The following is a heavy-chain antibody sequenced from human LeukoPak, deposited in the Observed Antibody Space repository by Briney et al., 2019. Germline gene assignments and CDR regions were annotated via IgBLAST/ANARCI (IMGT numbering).Heavy chain of an antibody. D-gene: IGHD3-3*01. CDR3: AKPGVLRY. CDR1: GFTFSSYG. Sequence: GGSLRLSCAASGFTFSSYGRQWVRQAPGKGLEWGAVISYDGSNKYYADSVEGRFTISRDNSKNTLYLQMNSLRAEDTAVYYCAKPGVLRYWGQGTLVTVSS. CDR2: ISYDGSNK. J-gene: IGHJ4*02. V-gene: IGHV3-30*18.